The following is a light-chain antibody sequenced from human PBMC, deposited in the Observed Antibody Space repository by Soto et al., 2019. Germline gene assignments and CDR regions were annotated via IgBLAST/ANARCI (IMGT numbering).Light chain of an antibody. J-gene: IGKJ2*01. Sequence: EIVLTQSPGTLSLSPGERATLSCRASQSVSSSYLAWYQQKPGQAPRLLIYGASSRATGIPDRFSGSGSGTEFTLTFSSLEPEDFAVYYCQQYCSSPPYTFGQGTKLEIK. CDR3: QQYCSSPPYT. V-gene: IGKV3-20*01. CDR1: QSVSSSY. CDR2: GAS.